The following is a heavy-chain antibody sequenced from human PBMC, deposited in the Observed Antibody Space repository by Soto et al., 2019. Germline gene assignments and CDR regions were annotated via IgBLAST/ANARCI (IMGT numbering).Heavy chain of an antibody. CDR3: ARNLNYGLDV. CDR1: GYSISTGYY. V-gene: IGHV4-38-2*01. J-gene: IGHJ6*02. CDR2: IYHSENT. Sequence: SLTCAVSGYSISTGYYWDWIRQPPGKGLEWIGSIYHSENTYYNPSLKSRVTISADTSKNQFSLRLSSVTAADTAVYYCARNLNYGLDVWGPGTTVTVSS.